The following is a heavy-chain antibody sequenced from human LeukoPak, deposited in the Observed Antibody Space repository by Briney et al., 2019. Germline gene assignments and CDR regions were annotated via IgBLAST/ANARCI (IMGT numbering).Heavy chain of an antibody. CDR2: ISSSSSYI. Sequence: PGGSLRLSCAASGFTFSSYSMNWVRQAPGKGLEWVSSISSSSSYIYYADSVKGRFTISRDNAKNSLYLQMNSLRAEDTAVYYYARDDRIVGAIADYWGQGTLVTVSS. CDR1: GFTFSSYS. CDR3: ARDDRIVGAIADY. J-gene: IGHJ4*02. D-gene: IGHD1-26*01. V-gene: IGHV3-21*01.